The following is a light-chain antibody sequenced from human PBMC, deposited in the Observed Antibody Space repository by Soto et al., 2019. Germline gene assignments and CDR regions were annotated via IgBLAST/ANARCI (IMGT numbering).Light chain of an antibody. CDR1: QSVSSNY. CDR2: GAS. CDR3: QQYGRLPLT. Sequence: ESVLTQSPGTLSLSPGERATLSCRASQSVSSNYLAWYQQKPGQAPRLLIYGASTRATGIPDRFSGSGSGTDFTLTISRLEPEDFAVYYCQQYGRLPLTFGGGTRLEIK. V-gene: IGKV3-20*01. J-gene: IGKJ5*01.